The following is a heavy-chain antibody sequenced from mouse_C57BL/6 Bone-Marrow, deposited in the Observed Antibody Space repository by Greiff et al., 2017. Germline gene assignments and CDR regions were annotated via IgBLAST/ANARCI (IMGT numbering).Heavy chain of an antibody. V-gene: IGHV1-50*01. CDR2: IDPSDSYT. J-gene: IGHJ3*02. CDR3: AREYYGP. CDR1: GYTFTSYW. D-gene: IGHD1-2*01. Sequence: QVQLQQPGAELVKPGASVKLSCKASGYTFTSYWMQWVKQRTGQGLEWIGEIDPSDSYTNYNQKFKGKATFTVDTSSSTAYMQLSSLTSEDSAVYYCAREYYGPWAQGTLVTVSA.